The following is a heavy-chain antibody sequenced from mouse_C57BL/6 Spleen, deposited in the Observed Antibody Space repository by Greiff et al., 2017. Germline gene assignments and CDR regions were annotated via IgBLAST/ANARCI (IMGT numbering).Heavy chain of an antibody. CDR1: GYTFTSYW. CDR2: INPSNGGT. J-gene: IGHJ3*01. V-gene: IGHV1-53*01. Sequence: QVQLQQPGTELVKPGASVKLSCKASGYTFTSYWMHWVTQRPGQGLEWIGNINPSNGGTNYNEKFKSKATLTVDKSSSTAYMQLSSLTSEDSAVYYCARETAQAAWFAYWGQGTLVTVSA. D-gene: IGHD3-2*02. CDR3: ARETAQAAWFAY.